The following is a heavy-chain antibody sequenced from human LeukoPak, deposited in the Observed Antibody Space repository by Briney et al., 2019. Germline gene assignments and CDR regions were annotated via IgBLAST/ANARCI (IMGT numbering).Heavy chain of an antibody. CDR2: INHSGST. CDR3: ARVEWAPDY. Sequence: PSETLSLTCTVSGGSISMGAYYWSWIRQPPGKGLEWIGEINHSGSTNYNPSLKSRVTISVDTSKNQFSLKLSSVTAADTAVYYCARVEWAPDYWGQGTLVTVSS. D-gene: IGHD3-3*01. V-gene: IGHV4-34*01. CDR1: GGSISMGAYY. J-gene: IGHJ4*02.